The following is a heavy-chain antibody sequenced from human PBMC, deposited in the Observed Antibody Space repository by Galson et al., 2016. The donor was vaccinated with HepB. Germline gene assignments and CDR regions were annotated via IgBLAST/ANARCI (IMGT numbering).Heavy chain of an antibody. D-gene: IGHD6-19*01. CDR1: GFTLTTYT. V-gene: IGHV3-23*01. CDR3: ANHRTTGYSIGWGGAFDI. Sequence: SLRLSCAASGFTLTTYTMSWVRQAPGKGLEWVSSIRGSGTGTHYADSVKGRFTISRDNSKNTLYLQINSLRVEDTAVYYSANHRTTGYSIGWGGAFDIWGQGTMVTASS. J-gene: IGHJ3*02. CDR2: IRGSGTGT.